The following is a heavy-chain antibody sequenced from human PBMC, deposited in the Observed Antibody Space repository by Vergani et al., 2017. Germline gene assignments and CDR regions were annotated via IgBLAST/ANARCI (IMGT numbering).Heavy chain of an antibody. CDR1: GGSISSYY. D-gene: IGHD3-22*01. CDR3: ARDLEYYESSGTIDRVFDI. J-gene: IGHJ3*02. V-gene: IGHV4-59*01. Sequence: QVQLQESGPGLVKPSETLSLTCTVSGGSISSYYWSWIRQPPGKGLEWIGYIYYSGSTNYNPSLKSRVTISVDTSKNQFSLKLSSVTAADTAVYYCARDLEYYESSGTIDRVFDIWGQGTMVTVSS. CDR2: IYYSGST.